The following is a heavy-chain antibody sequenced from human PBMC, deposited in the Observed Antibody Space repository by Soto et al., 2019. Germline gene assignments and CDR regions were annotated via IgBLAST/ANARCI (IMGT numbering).Heavy chain of an antibody. V-gene: IGHV3-64D*06. J-gene: IGHJ4*02. CDR3: VKVWGLWSGYSFDY. D-gene: IGHD3-3*01. CDR2: ISSNGGST. Sequence: RLSCSASGFTFSSYAMHWVRQAPGKGLEYVSAISSNGGSTYYADSVKGRFTISRDNSKNTLYLQMSSLRAEDTAVYYCVKVWGLWSGYSFDYWGQGTLVTVSS. CDR1: GFTFSSYA.